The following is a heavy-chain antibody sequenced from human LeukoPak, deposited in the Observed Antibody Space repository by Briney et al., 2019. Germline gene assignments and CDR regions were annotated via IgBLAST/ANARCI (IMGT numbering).Heavy chain of an antibody. CDR3: AKKTSPGIAAAVGY. CDR2: ISGSGGST. J-gene: IGHJ4*02. D-gene: IGHD6-13*01. V-gene: IGHV3-23*01. Sequence: GGSLRLSCAAPGFTFSSYAMSWVRQAPGKGLEWVSAISGSGGSTYYADSVKGRFTISRDNSKNTLYLQMNSLRAEDTAVYYCAKKTSPGIAAAVGYWGQGTLVTVSS. CDR1: GFTFSSYA.